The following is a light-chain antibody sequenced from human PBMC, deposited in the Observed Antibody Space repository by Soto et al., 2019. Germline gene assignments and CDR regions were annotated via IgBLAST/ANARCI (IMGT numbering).Light chain of an antibody. J-gene: IGKJ1*01. CDR2: AAS. CDR1: QDIRND. Sequence: AIQMTQSPSSLSASVGDRVTIACRASQDIRNDLGWYQQKPGKAPKLLIYAASTLQSGVPSRFSGGGSVTGFTLIIDSLQPDDFATYYCAQDYIFPRTFGQGTKVEIK. V-gene: IGKV1-6*01. CDR3: AQDYIFPRT.